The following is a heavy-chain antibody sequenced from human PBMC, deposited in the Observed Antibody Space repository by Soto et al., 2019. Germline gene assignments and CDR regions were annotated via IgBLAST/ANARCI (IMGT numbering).Heavy chain of an antibody. V-gene: IGHV4-34*01. CDR2: INHSGST. CDR1: GGSFSGYY. Sequence: QVQLQQWGAGLLKPSETLSLTCAVYGGSFSGYYWSWIRQPPGKGLEWMGEINHSGSTNYNPSLKSRVTISVDTSKNQFALKLSSVTAADTAVYYCARTWARDVVPAYYFDYWGQGTLVTVSS. D-gene: IGHD2-15*01. J-gene: IGHJ4*02. CDR3: ARTWARDVVPAYYFDY.